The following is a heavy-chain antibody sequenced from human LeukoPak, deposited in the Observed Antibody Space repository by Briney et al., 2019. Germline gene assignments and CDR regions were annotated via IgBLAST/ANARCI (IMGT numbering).Heavy chain of an antibody. D-gene: IGHD5-12*01. CDR1: GYSFTTYW. J-gene: IGHJ4*02. CDR2: IYPGDSDI. V-gene: IGHV5-51*01. Sequence: GESLKMSCKGSGYSFTTYWIAWVRQMPGKGLEWMGLIYPGDSDIRYSPSFQGQVTISADKSITTAYLQWSSLKASDTAMYYCARHGGTYAYDYWGQGTLVTVSS. CDR3: ARHGGTYAYDY.